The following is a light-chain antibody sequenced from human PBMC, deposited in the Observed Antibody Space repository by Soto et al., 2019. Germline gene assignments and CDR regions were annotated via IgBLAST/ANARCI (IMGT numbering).Light chain of an antibody. J-gene: IGKJ5*01. Sequence: DIQMTQSPSSLSASVGDRVTITCRASQGISNYLAWYQQKPGKVPKLLIYAASTLQSGVPSRFSGSGSGTDLTLTISSLQPEDVATYYCQKYNSAPLVTFGQGTRLEIK. V-gene: IGKV1-27*01. CDR1: QGISNY. CDR3: QKYNSAPLVT. CDR2: AAS.